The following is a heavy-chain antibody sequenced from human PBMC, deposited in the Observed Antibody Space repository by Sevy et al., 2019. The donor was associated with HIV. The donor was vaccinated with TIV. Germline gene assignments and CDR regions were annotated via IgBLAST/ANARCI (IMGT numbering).Heavy chain of an antibody. CDR1: GFTFSNYN. J-gene: IGHJ4*02. CDR3: ARDFPVGTTSTFDY. V-gene: IGHV3-21*01. Sequence: GGSLRLSCAASGFTFSNYNMNWVRQAPGKGLEWVSSITGSSKYIYYADSLKGRFTASRDNAKNSLYLQMNSLRAEDTAVYYCARDFPVGTTSTFDYWGQGTLVTVSS. D-gene: IGHD1-26*01. CDR2: ITGSSKYI.